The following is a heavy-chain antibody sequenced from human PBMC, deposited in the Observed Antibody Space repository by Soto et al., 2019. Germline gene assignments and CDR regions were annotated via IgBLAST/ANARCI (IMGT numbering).Heavy chain of an antibody. CDR3: AKYDDYDFWSGYVVY. Sequence: EVQLLESGGGLVQPGGSLRLSCAASGFTFSSYAMSWVRQAPGKGLEWVSAISGSGGSTYYADSVKGRFTISRDNSKNTLYLQMNSQRAEDTAVYYCAKYDDYDFWSGYVVYWGQGTLVTVSS. D-gene: IGHD3-3*01. CDR1: GFTFSSYA. V-gene: IGHV3-23*01. J-gene: IGHJ4*02. CDR2: ISGSGGST.